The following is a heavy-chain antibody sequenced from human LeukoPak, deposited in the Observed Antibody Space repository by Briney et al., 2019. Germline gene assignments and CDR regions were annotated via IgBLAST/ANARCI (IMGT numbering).Heavy chain of an antibody. D-gene: IGHD3-3*01. J-gene: IGHJ5*02. CDR2: ISGSGDNT. Sequence: GGSLRLSCAASGFTFSSYAMNWVRQAPGKGLEWVSGISGSGDNTYYADSVKGRFTISRDRSKNTLYLHMNSLRAEDTAVYFCARQNFGSPRWFDPWGQGTLVTVSS. CDR3: ARQNFGSPRWFDP. V-gene: IGHV3-23*01. CDR1: GFTFSSYA.